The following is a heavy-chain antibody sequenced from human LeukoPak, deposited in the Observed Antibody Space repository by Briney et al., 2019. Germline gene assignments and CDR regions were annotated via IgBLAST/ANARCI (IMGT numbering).Heavy chain of an antibody. Sequence: ASVKVSCKASGYTFTNYDVIWVRQATGQGLEWMGWMNPNSGNTGYAQKFQGRVTMTRNTSISTAYMELSSLRSEDTAVYYCARYSSWYNWFDPWGQGTLVTVSS. CDR1: GYTFTNYD. D-gene: IGHD6-13*01. CDR3: ARYSSWYNWFDP. CDR2: MNPNSGNT. V-gene: IGHV1-8*01. J-gene: IGHJ5*02.